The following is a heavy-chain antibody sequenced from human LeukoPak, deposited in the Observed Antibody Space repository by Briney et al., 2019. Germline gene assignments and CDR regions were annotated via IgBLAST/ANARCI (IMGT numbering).Heavy chain of an antibody. CDR1: GGSISSYY. V-gene: IGHV4-59*01. J-gene: IGHJ6*03. D-gene: IGHD4-11*01. CDR3: ARAMDTVTTLGYYYYMDV. CDR2: IYYSGST. Sequence: PSETLSLTCTVSGGSISSYYWSWIRQPPGKGLEWIGYIYYSGSTNYNPSLKSRVTISVDTSKNQFSLKLSSVTAADTAVYYCARAMDTVTTLGYYYYMDVWGKGTTVTVSS.